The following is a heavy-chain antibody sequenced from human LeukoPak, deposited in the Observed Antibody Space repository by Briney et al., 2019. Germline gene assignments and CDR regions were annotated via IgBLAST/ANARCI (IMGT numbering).Heavy chain of an antibody. J-gene: IGHJ4*02. V-gene: IGHV3-7*01. D-gene: IGHD3-10*01. CDR3: AREISGSYDY. CDR1: GFTFNNYW. CDR2: IKQDGGVK. Sequence: GGSLRLSCAASGFTFNNYWMNWVRQAPGKGLEWVAIIKQDGGVKNYVDSVKGRFTISRDNAKNSLYLQMNSLRAEDTAVYYCAREISGSYDYWGQGTLVTVSS.